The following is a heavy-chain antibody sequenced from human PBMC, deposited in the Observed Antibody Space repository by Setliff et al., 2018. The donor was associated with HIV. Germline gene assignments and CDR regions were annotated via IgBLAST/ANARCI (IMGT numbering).Heavy chain of an antibody. CDR2: IHYGGGT. CDR3: VRAVIRREDRGMWTKLWSAPNHMDV. Sequence: SETLSLTCSISGGSISNYYWVWIRQSPGKGLEWIGHIHYGGGTYYNPSLESRVSISRDTSKNQFSLNLRDVTAGDTALYYCVRAVIRREDRGMWTKLWSAPNHMDVWGKGITVTV. D-gene: IGHD3-10*01. V-gene: IGHV4-59*01. J-gene: IGHJ6*03. CDR1: GGSISNYY.